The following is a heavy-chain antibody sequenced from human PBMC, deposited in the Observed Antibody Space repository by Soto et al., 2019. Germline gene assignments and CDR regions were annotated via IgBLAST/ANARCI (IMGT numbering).Heavy chain of an antibody. CDR1: GFAFIDAW. V-gene: IGHV3-15*07. CDR2: IKDKTVGGTT. J-gene: IGHJ4*02. CDR3: TTFADYDGFDY. D-gene: IGHD3-3*01. Sequence: EVQLVESGGGLVKPGGSLTLSCAASGFAFIDAWMNWVRQAPGKGLEWVGRIKDKTVGGTTDYAAPVKGRFTISRDDSKNMVYLQLNSLKTEDTAVYYCTTFADYDGFDYWGQGTLLTVSS.